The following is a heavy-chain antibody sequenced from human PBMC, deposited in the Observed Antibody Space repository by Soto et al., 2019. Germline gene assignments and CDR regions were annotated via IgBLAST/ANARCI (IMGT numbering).Heavy chain of an antibody. J-gene: IGHJ4*02. CDR2: ISGYNANT. Sequence: QVQLVQSGAEVKKPGASVKVSCKASGYTFTSYGISWVRQAPGQGLEWMGWISGYNANTNYAQKLQARVTMTTDTSTKTAYMELRSLRSDDTAVYFCARAAREAVFRGAFNYWGQGTLVTVSS. D-gene: IGHD2-15*01. CDR3: ARAAREAVFRGAFNY. CDR1: GYTFTSYG. V-gene: IGHV1-18*01.